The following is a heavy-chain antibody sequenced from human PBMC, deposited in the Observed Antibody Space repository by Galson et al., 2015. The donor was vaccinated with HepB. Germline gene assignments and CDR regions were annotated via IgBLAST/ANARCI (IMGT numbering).Heavy chain of an antibody. J-gene: IGHJ4*02. CDR3: ARDIGRVGCSSTSCPWGY. CDR2: ISAYNGNT. CDR1: GYTFTSYG. Sequence: SVKVSCKASGYTFTSYGISWVRQAPGQGLEWMGWISAYNGNTNYAQKLQGRVTMTTDTSTSTAYMELRSLRSDDTAVYYCARDIGRVGCSSTSCPWGYWGQGTLVTVSS. D-gene: IGHD2-2*01. V-gene: IGHV1-18*04.